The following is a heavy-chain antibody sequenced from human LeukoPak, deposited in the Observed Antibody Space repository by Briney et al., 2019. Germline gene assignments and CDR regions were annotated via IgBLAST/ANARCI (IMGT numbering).Heavy chain of an antibody. CDR3: AKGTLGSCSRASCYPLDF. CDR1: GFTFSSYA. Sequence: ASLRLSCAASGFTFSSYAMAWVRQAPVKGLEWVSVITDSGINTYYTDSVKGRFTISRDNSKNTLYLQMNSLRAEDTAVYYCAKGTLGSCSRASCYPLDFWAQGTLVTVSS. J-gene: IGHJ4*02. CDR2: ITDSGINT. V-gene: IGHV3-23*01. D-gene: IGHD2-15*01.